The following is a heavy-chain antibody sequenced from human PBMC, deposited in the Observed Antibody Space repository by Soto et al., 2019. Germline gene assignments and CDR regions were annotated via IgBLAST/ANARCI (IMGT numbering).Heavy chain of an antibody. CDR2: FSGSGGST. V-gene: IGHV3-23*01. D-gene: IGHD2-15*01. J-gene: IGHJ4*02. CDR1: GFTFGSYD. Sequence: EVQLLESGGGLVQPGGSLRLSCATSGFTFGSYDMSWVRQAPGKGLEWVSTFSGSGGSTYYADSVKGRFTISRDNSKKTVYLQMNSLRAEDTAVYYCAKDRRGGYCSGGRCYSPDYWGQGTLVTVSS. CDR3: AKDRRGGYCSGGRCYSPDY.